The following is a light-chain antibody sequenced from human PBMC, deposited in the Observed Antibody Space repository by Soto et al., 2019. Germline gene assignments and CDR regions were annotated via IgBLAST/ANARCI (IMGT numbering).Light chain of an antibody. CDR2: AAS. CDR1: QGIRND. Sequence: AIQMTQSPSSLSASVGDRVTITCRASQGIRNDLGWYQQKPGKAPKLLIYAASSLQSGVPSRFSGSGSGTDFTLTISSLQPEDFATYYCIQDYNYLTFGKGTKVEIK. V-gene: IGKV1-6*01. CDR3: IQDYNYLT. J-gene: IGKJ1*01.